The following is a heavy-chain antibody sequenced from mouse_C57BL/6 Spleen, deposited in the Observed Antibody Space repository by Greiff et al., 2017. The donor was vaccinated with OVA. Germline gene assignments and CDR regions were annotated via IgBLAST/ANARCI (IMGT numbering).Heavy chain of an antibody. CDR3: TMITAY. D-gene: IGHD2-4*01. V-gene: IGHV14-4*01. CDR1: GFKIKDDY. J-gene: IGHJ3*01. Sequence: VQLQQSGAELVRPGASVKLSCTASGFKIKDDYMPWVKQRREQGLEWVGWIDPENGDTEDASKFQGKATITADSSSNTAYLQLSSLTSEDTAVYYCTMITAYWGQGTLVTVSA. CDR2: IDPENGDT.